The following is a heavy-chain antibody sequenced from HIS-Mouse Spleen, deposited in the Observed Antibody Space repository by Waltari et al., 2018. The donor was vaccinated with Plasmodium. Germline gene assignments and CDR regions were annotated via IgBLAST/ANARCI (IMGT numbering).Heavy chain of an antibody. J-gene: IGHJ4*02. CDR2: ISHSGSP. CDR3: ARADSSGYYPDY. Sequence: QVQLQESGPGLVKPSETLSLTCTVSGYSISSGYYWGWIRQPPGKGLEWIGSISHSGSPHYNPSLKSRVTISVDTSKNQFSLKLSSVTAADTAVYYCARADSSGYYPDYWGQGTLVTVSS. CDR1: GYSISSGYY. D-gene: IGHD3-22*01. V-gene: IGHV4-38-2*02.